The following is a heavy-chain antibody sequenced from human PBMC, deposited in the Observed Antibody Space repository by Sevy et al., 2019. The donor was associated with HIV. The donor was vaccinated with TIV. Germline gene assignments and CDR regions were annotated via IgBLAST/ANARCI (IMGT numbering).Heavy chain of an antibody. CDR1: GFIFSSYG. CDR2: ISYDGSNK. CDR3: AKDRHSYGRFDY. J-gene: IGHJ4*02. D-gene: IGHD5-18*01. Sequence: GGSLRLSCAASGFIFSSYGMHWVRQAPGKGLEWVAVISYDGSNKYYADSVKGRFTISRDNSKNTLYLQMNSLRAEDTAVYYCAKDRHSYGRFDYWGQGTLVTVSS. V-gene: IGHV3-30*18.